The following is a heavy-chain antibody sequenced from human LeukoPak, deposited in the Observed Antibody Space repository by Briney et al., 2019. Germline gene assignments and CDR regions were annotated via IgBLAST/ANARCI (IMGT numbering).Heavy chain of an antibody. Sequence: PGGSLRLSCAASGFTFSSYGMHWVRQAPGKGLEWVAVTSSDGSNAYYADSVKGRFTMSRDNSKNTLFVQMNSLRAEDTAVYYCAKDLSGRKGPFDYWGQGTLVTVSS. CDR2: TSSDGSNA. D-gene: IGHD3-10*01. CDR3: AKDLSGRKGPFDY. CDR1: GFTFSSYG. V-gene: IGHV3-30*18. J-gene: IGHJ4*02.